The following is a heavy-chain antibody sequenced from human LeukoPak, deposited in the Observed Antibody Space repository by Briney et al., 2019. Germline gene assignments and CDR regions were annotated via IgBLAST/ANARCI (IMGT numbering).Heavy chain of an antibody. CDR1: GGSISSYY. V-gene: IGHV4-59*01. CDR3: ARHGTTVTDDMFDI. CDR2: IYYSGST. J-gene: IGHJ3*02. D-gene: IGHD4-17*01. Sequence: PSETLSLTCTVSGGSISSYYWSWIRQPPGKGLEWIGYIYYSGSTNYNPSLKSRVTISVDTSKNQFSLKLSSVTAADTAVYYCARHGTTVTDDMFDIWGQGTMVTVSS.